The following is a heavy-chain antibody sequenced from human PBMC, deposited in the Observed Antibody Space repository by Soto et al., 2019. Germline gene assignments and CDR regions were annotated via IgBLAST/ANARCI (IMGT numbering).Heavy chain of an antibody. J-gene: IGHJ5*02. D-gene: IGHD2-2*01. CDR1: GGTFSSYS. Sequence: ASVKVSFKASGGTFSSYSISWVRQAPGQWLEWMGGIIPIFGTANYAQKFQGRVTITADKSTSTAYMGLSSLRSEDTAVYYCPRGFSSSTSWYAAGCWFNPWGHGTLDTDSS. CDR2: IIPIFGTA. V-gene: IGHV1-69*06. CDR3: PRGFSSSTSWYAAGCWFNP.